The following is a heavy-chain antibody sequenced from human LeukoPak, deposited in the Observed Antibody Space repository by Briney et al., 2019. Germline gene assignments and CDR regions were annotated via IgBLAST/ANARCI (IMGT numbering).Heavy chain of an antibody. CDR3: ARVWGMIAYDY. CDR2: IRYDGSNK. D-gene: IGHD3-16*01. J-gene: IGHJ4*02. CDR1: GFTFSIYG. Sequence: GGSLRLFRAASGFTFSIYGMYWVRQARGKGLECVAFIRYDGSNKYYADSVKGRFTISRDNSKNTLYLQMNSLIFEDTGVYYCARVWGMIAYDYWGQGTLVTVSS. V-gene: IGHV3-30*02.